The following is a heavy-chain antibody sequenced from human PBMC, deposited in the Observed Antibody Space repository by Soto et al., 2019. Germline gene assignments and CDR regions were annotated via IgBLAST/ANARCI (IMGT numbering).Heavy chain of an antibody. CDR2: INPSGGST. V-gene: IGHV1-46*01. J-gene: IGHJ6*03. CDR3: AADPAWFGGDYMDV. Sequence: ASVKVSCKASGYTFTSYYMHWVRQAPGQGLEWMGVINPSGGSTSYAQKFQGRVTMTRDMSTSTVYMELSSLRSEDTAVYYWAADPAWFGGDYMDVWGKGTTVTVSS. CDR1: GYTFTSYY. D-gene: IGHD3-10*01.